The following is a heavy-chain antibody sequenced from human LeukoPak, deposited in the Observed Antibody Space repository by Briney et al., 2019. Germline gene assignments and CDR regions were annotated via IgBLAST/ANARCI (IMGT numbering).Heavy chain of an antibody. J-gene: IGHJ6*03. CDR1: GYTFTSYG. CDR2: ISAYNGNT. CDR3: ARGGWDYVWGSYRYYYYYYMDV. V-gene: IGHV1-18*01. Sequence: ASVKVSCKASGYTFTSYGISWVRQAPGQGLEWMGWISAYNGNTNYAQKLQGRVTMTTDTSTSTAYMELRSLRSDDTAVYYCARGGWDYVWGSYRYYYYYYMDVWGKGTTVTVSS. D-gene: IGHD3-16*02.